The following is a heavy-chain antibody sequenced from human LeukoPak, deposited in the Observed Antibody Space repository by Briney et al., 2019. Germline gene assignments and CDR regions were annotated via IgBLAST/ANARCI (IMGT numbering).Heavy chain of an antibody. V-gene: IGHV1-8*01. CDR1: GYTFTSYD. CDR3: ARLPRRYCGGVCYQDAFDI. CDR2: MNPNSGNT. J-gene: IGHJ3*02. Sequence: ASVKVSCKASGYTFTSYDINWVRQATGQGLEWMGWMNPNSGNTGYAQKFQGRVTMTRNTSISTAYMELSSLRSEDTAVYYCARLPRRYCGGVCYQDAFDIWGQGTMVTVSS. D-gene: IGHD2-21*02.